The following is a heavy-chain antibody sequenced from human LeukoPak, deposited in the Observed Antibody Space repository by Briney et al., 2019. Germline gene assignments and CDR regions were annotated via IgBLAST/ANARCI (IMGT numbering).Heavy chain of an antibody. CDR1: GGSISSGGYY. CDR2: IYHSGST. CDR3: ARDRRGYSAYEFDY. D-gene: IGHD5-12*01. J-gene: IGHJ4*02. Sequence: PSQTLSLTCTVSGGSISSGGYYWSWIRQPPGKGLEWIGYIYHSGSTYYNPSLKSRVTISLDTSKNQFSLKLSSVTAADTAVYYCARDRRGYSAYEFDYWGQGTLVTVSS. V-gene: IGHV4-30-2*01.